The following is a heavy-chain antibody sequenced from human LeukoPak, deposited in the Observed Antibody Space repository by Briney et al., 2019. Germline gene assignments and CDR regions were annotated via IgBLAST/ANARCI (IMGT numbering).Heavy chain of an antibody. J-gene: IGHJ4*02. CDR3: ARGGGYCSSTSCYFKGDLDY. CDR2: IYHSGST. V-gene: IGHV4-30-2*01. CDR1: GGSISSGGYY. Sequence: SETLSLTCTVSGGSISSGGYYWSWIRRPPGKGLEWIGYIYHSGSTYYNPSLKSRVTISVDRSKNQFSLKLSSVTAADTAVYYCARGGGYCSSTSCYFKGDLDYWGQGTLVTVS. D-gene: IGHD2-2*01.